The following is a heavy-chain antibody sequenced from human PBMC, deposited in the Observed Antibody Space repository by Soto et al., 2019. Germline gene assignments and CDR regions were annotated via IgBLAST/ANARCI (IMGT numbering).Heavy chain of an antibody. CDR1: GFTFSDYY. CDR2: MSSSGATI. D-gene: IGHD3-3*01. CDR3: ARDYSLSDPGYRFGWSGQNT. Sequence: QVQLVESGGGLVRPGGSLRLSCAASGFTFSDYYMNWIRQAPGKGLEIISYMSSSGATIYYADSVKGRFTISRDNAKDSLYLEINNLRAEGTALYFCARDYSLSDPGYRFGWSGQNTWGQGTLV. J-gene: IGHJ5*02. V-gene: IGHV3-11*01.